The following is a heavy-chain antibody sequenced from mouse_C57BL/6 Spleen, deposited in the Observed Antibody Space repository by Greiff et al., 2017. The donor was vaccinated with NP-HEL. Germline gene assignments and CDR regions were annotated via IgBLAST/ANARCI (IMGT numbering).Heavy chain of an antibody. D-gene: IGHD1-1*01. V-gene: IGHV5-16*01. Sequence: EVMLVESEGGLVQPGSSMKLSCTASGFTFSDYYMAWVPQVPEKGLEWVANLNYDGSSTSYLHSLKSRFLISRDNAKNILYLQMSSLKSEDTATYYGARDRDYYGSSAFDYWGQGTTLTVSS. CDR2: LNYDGSST. J-gene: IGHJ2*01. CDR1: GFTFSDYY. CDR3: ARDRDYYGSSAFDY.